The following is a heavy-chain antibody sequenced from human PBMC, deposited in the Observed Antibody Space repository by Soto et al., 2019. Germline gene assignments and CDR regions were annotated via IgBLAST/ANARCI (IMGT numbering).Heavy chain of an antibody. CDR2: IKPDGSEK. J-gene: IGHJ4*02. CDR1: GFTFSSYA. CDR3: ARAEYDFWSGYQRYFDY. Sequence: PGGSLRLSCAASGFTFSSYAMSWVRQAPGRGLEWVANIKPDGSEKYYVDSVKGRFTISRDHAKNSLYLQMNSLRAEDTAVYYCARAEYDFWSGYQRYFDYWGQGTLVTVSS. D-gene: IGHD3-3*01. V-gene: IGHV3-7*01.